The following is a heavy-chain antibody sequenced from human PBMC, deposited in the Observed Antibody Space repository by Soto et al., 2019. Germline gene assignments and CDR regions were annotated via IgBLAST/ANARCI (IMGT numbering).Heavy chain of an antibody. CDR1: GFTFISYG. V-gene: IGHV3-23*01. CDR3: ARGAAAAGTDWFDA. CDR2: ITTTGRNT. D-gene: IGHD6-13*01. J-gene: IGHJ5*02. Sequence: QLLESGGGLVQPGGSLRLSCAASGFTFISYGMTWVRQAPGKGLEWVSGITTTGRNTYYAESVKGRFTISRDNSKNVVYRQMNSLRAEDTAVYYFARGAAAAGTDWFDAWGQGTLVIVSS.